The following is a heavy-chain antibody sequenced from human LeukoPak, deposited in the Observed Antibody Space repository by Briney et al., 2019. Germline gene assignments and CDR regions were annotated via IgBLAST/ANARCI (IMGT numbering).Heavy chain of an antibody. Sequence: GASVKVSCKASGYTFTSYGISWVRQAPGQGLEWMGWISAYNGNTNYAQNLQATVTMTTDTSTSTAYMELRSLRSDDTAVYYCARVTQPPRGAGFDYWGQGTLVTVSS. J-gene: IGHJ4*02. CDR1: GYTFTSYG. CDR2: ISAYNGNT. CDR3: ARVTQPPRGAGFDY. D-gene: IGHD1-14*01. V-gene: IGHV1-18*01.